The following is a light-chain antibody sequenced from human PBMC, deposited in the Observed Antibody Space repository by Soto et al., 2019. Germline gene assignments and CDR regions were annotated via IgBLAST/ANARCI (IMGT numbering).Light chain of an antibody. J-gene: IGKJ4*01. CDR2: GAS. V-gene: IGKV1-39*01. CDR1: QGIGNA. CDR3: QQSYDSPPT. Sequence: DIQMTQSPSSVSASVGDRFTISCRASQGIGNALGWYQQKPGKAPKCLIYGASSLQSGVSSRFSGRGSGTDYTLTISSLQPEDFATYFCQQSYDSPPTFGGGTKVDIK.